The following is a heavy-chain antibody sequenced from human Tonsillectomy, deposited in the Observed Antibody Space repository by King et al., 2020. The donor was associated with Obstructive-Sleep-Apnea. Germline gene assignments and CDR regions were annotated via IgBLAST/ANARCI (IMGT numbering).Heavy chain of an antibody. V-gene: IGHV3-48*04. D-gene: IGHD3-16*01. CDR3: ATGGPDAFDF. J-gene: IGHJ3*01. CDR1: GITFSSYS. CDR2: ISSSISTI. Sequence: VQLVESGGGLVQPGGSLRLSRAASGITFSSYSMNWFRPAPGEGLEWVSYISSSISTIYYADSVKGRFTISRDNAKNSLYLQMNSPRAEDTAVYYCATGGPDAFDFWGRGTMVTVSS.